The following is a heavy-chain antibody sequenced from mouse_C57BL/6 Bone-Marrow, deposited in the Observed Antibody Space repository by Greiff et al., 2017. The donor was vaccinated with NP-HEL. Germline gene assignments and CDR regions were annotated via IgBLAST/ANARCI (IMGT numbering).Heavy chain of an antibody. D-gene: IGHD2-3*01. J-gene: IGHJ3*01. Sequence: VQLQQSGAELVRPGTSVKMSCKASGYTFTNYWIGWAKQRPGHGLEWIGDIYPGGGYTNYNEKFKGKATLTADKSSSTAYMQFSSLTSEDSAIYYCARRDGYYECAYWGQGTLVTVSA. CDR3: ARRDGYYECAY. V-gene: IGHV1-63*01. CDR1: GYTFTNYW. CDR2: IYPGGGYT.